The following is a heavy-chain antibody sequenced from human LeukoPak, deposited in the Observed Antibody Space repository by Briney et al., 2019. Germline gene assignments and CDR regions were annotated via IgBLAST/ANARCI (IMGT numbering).Heavy chain of an antibody. CDR2: INHSGST. Sequence: PSETLSLTCAVYGGSFSAYYWTWIRQPPGKGLEWIGEINHSGSTNYNPSLKSRVTISVDTSKSQFSLKLSSVTAADTAVYYCARGRVDIVATQTTDYYYYYYMDVWGKGTTVTVSS. V-gene: IGHV4-34*01. CDR1: GGSFSAYY. CDR3: ARGRVDIVATQTTDYYYYYYMDV. D-gene: IGHD5-12*01. J-gene: IGHJ6*03.